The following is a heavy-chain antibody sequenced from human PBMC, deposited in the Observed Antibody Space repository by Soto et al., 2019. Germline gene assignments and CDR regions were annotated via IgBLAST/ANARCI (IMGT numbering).Heavy chain of an antibody. CDR1: GYSFTSLD. Sequence: QVQLVQSGAEVREPGASVKVSCKASGYSFTSLDINWVRQTAGQGLEWMGWMQPSTGRTGYAQKFKGRVTMTRYTSINTAYMELTTLTSDDTAFYYCARGVSAGVDYWGQGTLVTVSS. D-gene: IGHD1-26*01. J-gene: IGHJ4*02. CDR2: MQPSTGRT. V-gene: IGHV1-8*01. CDR3: ARGVSAGVDY.